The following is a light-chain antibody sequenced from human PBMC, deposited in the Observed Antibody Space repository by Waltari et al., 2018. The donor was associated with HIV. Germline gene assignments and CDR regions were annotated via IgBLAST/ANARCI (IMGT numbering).Light chain of an antibody. V-gene: IGLV1-47*01. CDR3: ATWDDSRSAVV. CDR2: TNY. Sequence: QSVLTQPPSASGTPGQKVTISCFGSSSNIGSHDVFWYQQLPGAAPNLLIHTNYQRPSGVPDRFSGSRSGTSASLAISGLRSEDEADYTCATWDDSRSAVVFGGGTKVNVL. J-gene: IGLJ2*01. CDR1: SSNIGSHD.